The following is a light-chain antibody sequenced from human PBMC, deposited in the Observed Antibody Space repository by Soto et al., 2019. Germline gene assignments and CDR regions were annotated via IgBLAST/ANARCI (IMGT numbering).Light chain of an antibody. CDR3: TSYTTSSPYLV. CDR2: DVT. J-gene: IGLJ3*02. Sequence: QSALTQPASVSGSPGQSITISCTGTSSDVGGYNYVSWYQHHPGKAPKLMLYDVTNRPSGISNRFSGSKSGNTASLTISGLQAEDEADYYFTSYTTSSPYLVFGGGTKLTVL. V-gene: IGLV2-14*03. CDR1: SSDVGGYNY.